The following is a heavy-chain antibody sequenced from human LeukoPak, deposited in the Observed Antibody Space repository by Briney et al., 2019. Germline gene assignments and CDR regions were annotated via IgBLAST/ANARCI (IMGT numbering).Heavy chain of an antibody. D-gene: IGHD4-17*01. V-gene: IGHV4-61*02. J-gene: IGHJ5*02. CDR1: GGSISSGSYY. Sequence: SETLSLTCTVSGGSISSGSYYWSWIRQPAGKGLEWIGRIYTSGSTNYNPSLKSRVTISVDTSKNQFSLKLSSVTAADTAVYYCARALNDYGDYMVRWFDPWGQGTLVTVSS. CDR3: ARALNDYGDYMVRWFDP. CDR2: IYTSGST.